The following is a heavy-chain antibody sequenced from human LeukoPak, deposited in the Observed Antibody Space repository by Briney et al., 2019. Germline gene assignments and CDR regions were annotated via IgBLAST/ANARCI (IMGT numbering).Heavy chain of an antibody. Sequence: ASVKVSCKASGFTLTNYDINWVRQAPGQGLEWMGWISAYNGNTNYAQKLQGRVTMTTDTSTSTAYMELRSLRSDDTAVYYCARVSRYYDFWSGYYPLNYFDYWGQGTLVTVSS. CDR2: ISAYNGNT. CDR3: ARVSRYYDFWSGYYPLNYFDY. D-gene: IGHD3-3*01. V-gene: IGHV1-18*01. CDR1: GFTLTNYD. J-gene: IGHJ4*02.